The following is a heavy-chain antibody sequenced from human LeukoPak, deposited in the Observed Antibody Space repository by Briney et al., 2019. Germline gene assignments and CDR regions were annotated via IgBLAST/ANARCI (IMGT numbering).Heavy chain of an antibody. J-gene: IGHJ5*02. CDR1: GYTFTSYG. D-gene: IGHD2-2*01. CDR3: ARDPGRYCSSTSCLHSEFDP. CDR2: ISAYNGNT. V-gene: IGHV1-18*01. Sequence: GASVKVSCKASGYTFTSYGISWVRQAPGQGLEWMGRISAYNGNTNYAQKLQGRVTMTTDTSTSTAYMELRSLRSDDTAVYYCARDPGRYCSSTSCLHSEFDPWGQGTLVTVSS.